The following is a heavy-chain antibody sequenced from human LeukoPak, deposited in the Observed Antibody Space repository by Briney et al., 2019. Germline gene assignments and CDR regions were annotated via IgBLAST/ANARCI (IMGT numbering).Heavy chain of an antibody. V-gene: IGHV3-23*01. D-gene: IGHD1-26*01. CDR2: ISGSGGST. J-gene: IGHJ6*02. CDR3: AKEGGSYYHPLHYYYYYYGMDV. Sequence: GGSLRLSCAASGFTFSSYAMSWVRQAPGKGLEWVSAISGSGGSTYYADSVKGRFTISRDNSKNMLYLQMNSLRAEDTAVYYCAKEGGSYYHPLHYYYYYYGMDVWGQGTTVTVSS. CDR1: GFTFSSYA.